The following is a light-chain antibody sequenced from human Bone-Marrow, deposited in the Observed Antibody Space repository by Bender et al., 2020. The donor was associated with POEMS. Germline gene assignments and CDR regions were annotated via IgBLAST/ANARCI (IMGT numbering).Light chain of an antibody. CDR2: NVR. J-gene: IGLJ1*01. CDR3: SSYTSSNTLYV. V-gene: IGLV2-14*03. CDR1: SSDVGGYEY. Sequence: QSALTQPASVSASPGQSITISCTGTSSDVGGYEYVSWYQQYPGKAPKLMIYNVRRRPSGVSNRFSGSKSGNTASLTISGLRADDEADYYCSSYTSSNTLYVFGTGTKVTVL.